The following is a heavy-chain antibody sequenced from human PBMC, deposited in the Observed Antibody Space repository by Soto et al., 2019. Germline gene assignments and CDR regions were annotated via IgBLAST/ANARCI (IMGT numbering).Heavy chain of an antibody. D-gene: IGHD2-21*02. CDR1: GGSISTSRYY. CDR2: MIYSGGR. J-gene: IGHJ4*02. V-gene: IGHV4-39*06. CDR3: ASKETASASFYLSPFDS. Sequence: SETLSLTCSVSGGSISTSRYYWAWLRQPPGKGLEWMGSMIYSGGRHSTPSLSSRVTISVEKYRNAAALKSNSMTAADTPLYFCASKETASASFYLSPFDSWGRGILVTV.